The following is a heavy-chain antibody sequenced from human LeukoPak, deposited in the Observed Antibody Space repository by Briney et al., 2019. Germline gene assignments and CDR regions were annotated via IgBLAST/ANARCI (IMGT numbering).Heavy chain of an antibody. D-gene: IGHD6-19*01. CDR3: AKVPTHIAVAGTYDY. J-gene: IGHJ4*02. CDR2: ISGSGGST. CDR1: GFTFSSYA. V-gene: IGHV3-23*01. Sequence: GGSLRLSCAASGFTFSSYAMSWVRQAPGKGPEWVSAISGSGGSTYYADSVKGRFTISRDNSKNTLYLQMNSLRAEDTAVYYCAKVPTHIAVAGTYDYWGQGTLVTVSS.